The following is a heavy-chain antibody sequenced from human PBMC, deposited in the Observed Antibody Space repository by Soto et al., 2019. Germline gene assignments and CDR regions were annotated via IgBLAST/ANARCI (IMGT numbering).Heavy chain of an antibody. Sequence: SVKVSCKASGGSFSTYGINWVRLAPGQGLEWMGGIIPKFGTTNYAQKFRGRVTITADESTNTAYMELNYLRSEDTAVYFCATFIVAAQSLLEWGQGTLVTVSS. V-gene: IGHV1-69*13. CDR3: ATFIVAAQSLLE. D-gene: IGHD1-26*01. J-gene: IGHJ4*02. CDR1: GGSFSTYG. CDR2: IIPKFGTT.